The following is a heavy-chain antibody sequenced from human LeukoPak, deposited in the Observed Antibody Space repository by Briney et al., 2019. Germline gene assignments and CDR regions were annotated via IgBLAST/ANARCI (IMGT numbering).Heavy chain of an antibody. CDR3: TRDRGYYNLYDY. D-gene: IGHD2/OR15-2a*01. Sequence: GGSLRLSCTASGFTFGDYAMSWIRQAPGKGLEWVGFIRSKAYGETADYAASVKGRFTISRDDSKAIAYLQMNSLKTEDTAVYHCTRDRGYYNLYDYWGQGTLFTVSS. CDR1: GFTFGDYA. V-gene: IGHV3-49*03. J-gene: IGHJ4*02. CDR2: IRSKAYGETA.